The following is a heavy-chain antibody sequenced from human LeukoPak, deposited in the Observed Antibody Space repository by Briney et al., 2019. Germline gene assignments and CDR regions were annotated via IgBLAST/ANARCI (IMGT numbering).Heavy chain of an antibody. V-gene: IGHV3-9*03. CDR1: GFTFDDYA. D-gene: IGHD7-27*01. CDR3: AKGKYLGISSPSLDY. J-gene: IGHJ4*02. CDR2: ISWNSGSI. Sequence: PGGSLRLSCAASGFTFDDYAMHWVRQAPGKGLEWVSGISWNSGSIGYADSAKGRFTISRDNAKNSLYLQMNSLRAEDMALYYCAKGKYLGISSPSLDYWGQGTLVTVSS.